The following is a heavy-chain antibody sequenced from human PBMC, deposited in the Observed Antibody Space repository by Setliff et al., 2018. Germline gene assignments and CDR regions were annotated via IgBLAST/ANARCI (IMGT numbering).Heavy chain of an antibody. Sequence: SETLSLTCAVSGFSITNGYYWGWIRQSPGKQLEWIGNIYQSGITFYNPSLKSRVTISLDPSQNQFSLKLRSVTAADTAVYFCARVGGLLVATMPFDYWGPGTLVTVSS. D-gene: IGHD5-12*01. CDR3: ARVGGLLVATMPFDY. CDR1: GFSITNGYY. J-gene: IGHJ4*02. CDR2: IYQSGIT. V-gene: IGHV4-38-2*01.